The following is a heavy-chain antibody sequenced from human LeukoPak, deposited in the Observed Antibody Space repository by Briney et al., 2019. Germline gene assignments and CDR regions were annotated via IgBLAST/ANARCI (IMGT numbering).Heavy chain of an antibody. V-gene: IGHV1-18*01. CDR2: INAYNGNT. CDR1: GYTFTSYG. Sequence: ASVKVSCKASGYTFTSYGISWVRQAPGQGLEWMGWINAYNGNTNYAQKLQGRVTMTTDTSTSTAYMELRSLRSDDTAVYYCARISDYGDYFDYWGQGTLVTVSS. D-gene: IGHD4-17*01. J-gene: IGHJ4*02. CDR3: ARISDYGDYFDY.